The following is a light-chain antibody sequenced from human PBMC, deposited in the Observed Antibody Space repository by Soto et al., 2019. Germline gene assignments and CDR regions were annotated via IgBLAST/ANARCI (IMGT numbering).Light chain of an antibody. Sequence: EIVLTQSPGILSLSPGERATLSCRASQSVSSTYLAWYQQKPSQAPRLLIHGASSRATGIPDRFSGSGSGTDFTLTISRLEPEDFAVYYCQYYSSSLSITFGQGTRLDIK. CDR2: GAS. J-gene: IGKJ5*01. CDR1: QSVSSTY. CDR3: QYYSSSLSIT. V-gene: IGKV3-20*01.